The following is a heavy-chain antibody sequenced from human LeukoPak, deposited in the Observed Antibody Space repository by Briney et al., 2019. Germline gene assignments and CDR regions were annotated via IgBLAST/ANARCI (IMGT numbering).Heavy chain of an antibody. V-gene: IGHV3-33*01. J-gene: IGHJ4*02. CDR3: ARDRGSSWFGPIDY. D-gene: IGHD6-13*01. CDR2: VWSDGTND. CDR1: GFTFNNYG. Sequence: GGSLRLSCAASGFTFNNYGMHWARQAPGKGLEWAAVVWSDGTNDYYADPVQGRFTISRDNSKNTLYLQMNSLRVEDTAVYYCARDRGSSWFGPIDYWGLGTLVTVSS.